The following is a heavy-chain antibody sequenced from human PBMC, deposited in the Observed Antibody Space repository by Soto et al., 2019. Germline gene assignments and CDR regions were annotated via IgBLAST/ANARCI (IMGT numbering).Heavy chain of an antibody. D-gene: IGHD3-16*02. V-gene: IGHV3-30*03. Sequence: LRLSCAASGFTFSSYGMHWVRQAPGKGLEWVAVISYDGSNKYYADSVKGRFTISRDNSKNTLYLQMNSLRAEDTAVYYCAMPSLGELSLAFDYWGQGTLVTVSS. CDR1: GFTFSSYG. CDR3: AMPSLGELSLAFDY. CDR2: ISYDGSNK. J-gene: IGHJ4*02.